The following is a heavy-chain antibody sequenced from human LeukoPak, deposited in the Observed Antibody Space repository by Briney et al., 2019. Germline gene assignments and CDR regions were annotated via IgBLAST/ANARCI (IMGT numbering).Heavy chain of an antibody. CDR2: IHYSGST. J-gene: IGHJ6*02. CDR3: AKLFPITEVGSSYYHSMDV. CDR1: GGSITSNY. Sequence: SETLSLTCTVSGGSITSNYWSWIRQPPGKGLEWIGYIHYSGSTNYKSSLKSRVTLSVDTSKNQFSLKLSSVTAADTAVYYCAKLFPITEVGSSYYHSMDVWGHGATVTVSS. V-gene: IGHV4-59*08. D-gene: IGHD6-13*01.